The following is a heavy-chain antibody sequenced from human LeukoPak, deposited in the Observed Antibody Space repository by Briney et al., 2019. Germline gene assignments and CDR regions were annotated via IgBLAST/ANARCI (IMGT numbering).Heavy chain of an antibody. J-gene: IGHJ4*02. CDR1: GFTFTSSA. Sequence: GTSVKVSCKASGFTFTSSAVRLVRQARGQRLEWIGWIVVGSGNTNYAQKFQERVTITRDTSTSTAYMELSSLRSEDTAVYYCAAVRAYGDYGWGFDYWGQGTLVTVSS. D-gene: IGHD4-17*01. CDR3: AAVRAYGDYGWGFDY. CDR2: IVVGSGNT. V-gene: IGHV1-58*01.